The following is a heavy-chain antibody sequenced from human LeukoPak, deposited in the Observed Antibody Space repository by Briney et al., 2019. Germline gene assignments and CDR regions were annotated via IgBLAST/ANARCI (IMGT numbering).Heavy chain of an antibody. V-gene: IGHV3-30-3*01. CDR1: GFTFSSYA. Sequence: SGGSLRLSCAASGFTFSSYAMHWVRQAPGKGLEWVAVISYDGSNKYYADSVKGRFTISRDNSKNTLYLQMNSLRAEDTAVYYCARSDWFDPWGQGTLVIVSS. J-gene: IGHJ5*02. CDR3: ARSDWFDP. CDR2: ISYDGSNK.